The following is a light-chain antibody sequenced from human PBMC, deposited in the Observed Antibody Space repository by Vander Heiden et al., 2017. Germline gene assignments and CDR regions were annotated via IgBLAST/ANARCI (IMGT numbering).Light chain of an antibody. CDR1: SSDIGVAYNY. Sequence: QAALTQPASASGSPGQSIPISCTGSSSDIGVAYNYVSGFQPHPGKAPKLMLYCVTSLPSGVSTRFSGSKSGNTASLTISGLQAEDEADYYCSSYKSSSPHFVFGTGTKLTVL. CDR2: CVT. V-gene: IGLV2-14*03. CDR3: SSYKSSSPHFV. J-gene: IGLJ1*01.